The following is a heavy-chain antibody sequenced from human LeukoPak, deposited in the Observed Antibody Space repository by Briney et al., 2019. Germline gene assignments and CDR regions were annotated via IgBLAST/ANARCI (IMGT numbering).Heavy chain of an antibody. Sequence: PSETLSLTCTVSGGSISNYYWNWIRQPPGKGLEWIGYISYIGSTKYNPSLKSRVTISEDTSKKQFSLKLSSVTAADTAVYYCAGSYHYYMDVWGKGTTVTVSS. CDR1: GGSISNYY. V-gene: IGHV4-59*01. CDR3: AGSYHYYMDV. CDR2: ISYIGST. J-gene: IGHJ6*03.